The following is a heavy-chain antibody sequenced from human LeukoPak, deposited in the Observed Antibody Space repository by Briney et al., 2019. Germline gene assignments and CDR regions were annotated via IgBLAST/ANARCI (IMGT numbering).Heavy chain of an antibody. Sequence: SQTLSLTCTVSGASISSGTYSWSWIRQPPGEGLEWIGYIYHTGSTYYNPSLKGRVTISVDRSKNQFSLNLNFVTAADTALYYCTRGDGSGSGRWFDPWGQGTLITVSS. CDR3: TRGDGSGSGRWFDP. CDR2: IYHTGST. CDR1: GASISSGTYS. J-gene: IGHJ5*02. V-gene: IGHV4-30-2*01. D-gene: IGHD3-10*01.